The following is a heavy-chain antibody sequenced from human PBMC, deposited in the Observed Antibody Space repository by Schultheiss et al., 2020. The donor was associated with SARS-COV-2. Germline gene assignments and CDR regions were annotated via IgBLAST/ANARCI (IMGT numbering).Heavy chain of an antibody. Sequence: SETLSLTCTVSGGSISSGDYFWSWIRQPPGKGLEWIGYIFYSGSTYYNPSLNSRITITLDNSKNQFSLEVRSVTAADTALYYCARGSVARYWYFDLWGRGTLVTVSS. CDR3: ARGSVARYWYFDL. CDR2: IFYSGST. CDR1: GGSISSGDYF. D-gene: IGHD3-10*01. J-gene: IGHJ2*01. V-gene: IGHV4-30-4*01.